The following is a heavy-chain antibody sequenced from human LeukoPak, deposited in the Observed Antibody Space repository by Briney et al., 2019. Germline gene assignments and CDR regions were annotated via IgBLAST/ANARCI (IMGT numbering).Heavy chain of an antibody. V-gene: IGHV4-39*01. J-gene: IGHJ3*01. Sequence: SETLSLTCAVSGGSISSNSYYWGWIRQPPGKGLEWIGSIYYSGSTYYNPSLKSRVTISVDTSKNQFSLKLSSVTAADTAVYYCARQSYGSGSYYAFDVWGQGTMVTVSS. CDR3: ARQSYGSGSYYAFDV. CDR1: GGSISSNSYY. D-gene: IGHD3-10*01. CDR2: IYYSGST.